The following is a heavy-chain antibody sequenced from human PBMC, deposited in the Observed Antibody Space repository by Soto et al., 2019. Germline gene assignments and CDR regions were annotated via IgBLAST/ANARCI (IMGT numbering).Heavy chain of an antibody. J-gene: IGHJ6*02. D-gene: IGHD2-21*02. CDR3: ARESGDPIRYYGMDV. V-gene: IGHV4-30-4*01. Sequence: SETLSLTCTVSGGSISSGDYYWSWIRQPPGKGLEWIGYIYYSGSTYYNPSLKSRVTISVDTSKNQFSLKLSSVTAADTAVYYCARESGDPIRYYGMDVWGQGTTVTVSS. CDR1: GGSISSGDYY. CDR2: IYYSGST.